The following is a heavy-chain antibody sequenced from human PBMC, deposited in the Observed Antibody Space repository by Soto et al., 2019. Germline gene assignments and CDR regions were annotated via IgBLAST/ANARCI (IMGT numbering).Heavy chain of an antibody. CDR2: ISSSSSYT. CDR1: GFTFSDYY. Sequence: QVQLVESGGGLVKPGGSLRLSCAASGFTFSDYYMRWIRQAPGKGLEWVSYISSSSSYTNYADSVKGRFTISRDNAKNSLYRQINSLRAEYTAVYYCARDRGGITRVRGVITPDYWGQGTLVTVSS. J-gene: IGHJ4*02. V-gene: IGHV3-11*05. CDR3: ARDRGGITRVRGVITPDY. D-gene: IGHD3-10*01.